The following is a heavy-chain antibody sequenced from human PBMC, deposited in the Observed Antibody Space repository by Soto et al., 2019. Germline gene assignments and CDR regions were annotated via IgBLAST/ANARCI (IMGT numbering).Heavy chain of an antibody. CDR3: ARGLDPCAPKYYFDC. CDR2: INHSGST. V-gene: IGHV4-34*01. J-gene: IGHJ4*02. CDR1: GGSFSGYY. Sequence: QVQLQQWGAGLLKPSETLSLTCAVYGGSFSGYYWSWIRQPPGKGLEWIGEINHSGSTNYNPSLKSRVTISVDTSKNQFPLKLSSVTAADTAVYYCARGLDPCAPKYYFDCWGQGTLVTVSS.